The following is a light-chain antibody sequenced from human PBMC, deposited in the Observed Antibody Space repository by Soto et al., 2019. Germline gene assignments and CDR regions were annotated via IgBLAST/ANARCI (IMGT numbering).Light chain of an antibody. V-gene: IGKV3-20*01. CDR3: QQYGRPVT. CDR2: GAS. Sequence: EIVLTQSPGTLSLSPGERATLSCRASQSVTNSYLAWYQQKPGQAPRLLVYGASSRATGIPDRFSGSGSGTDFTLTISRLEPEDFAMYYCQQYGRPVTFGGGTKVEIK. CDR1: QSVTNSY. J-gene: IGKJ4*01.